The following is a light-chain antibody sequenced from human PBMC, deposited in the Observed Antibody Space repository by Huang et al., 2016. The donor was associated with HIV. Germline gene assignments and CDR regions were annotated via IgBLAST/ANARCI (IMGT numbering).Light chain of an antibody. V-gene: IGKV3-11*01. CDR3: QQRSGWPPT. J-gene: IGKJ4*01. Sequence: DIVFTQSPGTLSLSPGARATLSCRASQRVGTYLTWYQHKPGPAPKLLMHDASNRAAGIPPRVSGSGYGTDFTLTINDLQSEDAVVYYCQQRSGWPPTFGGGTKV. CDR1: QRVGTY. CDR2: DAS.